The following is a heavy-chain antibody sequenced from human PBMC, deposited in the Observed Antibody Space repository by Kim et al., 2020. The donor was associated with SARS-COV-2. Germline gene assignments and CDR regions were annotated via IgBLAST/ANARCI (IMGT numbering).Heavy chain of an antibody. CDR3: AREYRDGYNWDFDY. CDR2: IIPILGIA. J-gene: IGHJ4*02. CDR1: GGTFSSYA. V-gene: IGHV1-69*04. D-gene: IGHD5-12*01. Sequence: SVKVSCKASGGTFSSYAISWVRQAPGQGLEWMGRIIPILGIANYAQKFQGRVTITADKSTSTAYMELSSLRSEDTAVYYCAREYRDGYNWDFDYWGQGTLVTVSS.